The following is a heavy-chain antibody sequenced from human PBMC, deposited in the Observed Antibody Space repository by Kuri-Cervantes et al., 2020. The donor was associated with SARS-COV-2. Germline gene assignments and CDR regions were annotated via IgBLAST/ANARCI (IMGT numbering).Heavy chain of an antibody. Sequence: ASVKVSCKASGYTFTGYYMHWVRQAPGQGLEWMGWINPNSGGTNYAQKFQGRVTMTRDTSISTAYMELSRLRSDDTAVYYCARDGIDIVVGNDAFDIWGQGTVVTVSS. J-gene: IGHJ3*02. CDR1: GYTFTGYY. V-gene: IGHV1-2*02. D-gene: IGHD2-2*01. CDR2: INPNSGGT. CDR3: ARDGIDIVVGNDAFDI.